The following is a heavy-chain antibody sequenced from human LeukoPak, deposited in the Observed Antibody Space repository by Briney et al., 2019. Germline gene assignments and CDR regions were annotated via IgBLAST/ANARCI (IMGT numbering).Heavy chain of an antibody. Sequence: SETLSLTCTVYGYSISCGYYWGWIRPPPGKGLEWIGSIYHSGSTYYSPSLRSRVTISVDTSKNQFSLKLSSVTAADTAVYYCARVAVGATFGPTDDYWGQGTLVTVSS. D-gene: IGHD1-26*01. J-gene: IGHJ4*02. V-gene: IGHV4-38-2*02. CDR2: IYHSGST. CDR3: ARVAVGATFGPTDDY. CDR1: GYSISCGYY.